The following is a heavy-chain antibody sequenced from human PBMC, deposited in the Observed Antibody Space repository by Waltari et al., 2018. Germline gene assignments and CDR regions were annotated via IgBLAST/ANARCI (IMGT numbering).Heavy chain of an antibody. CDR2: FDPEDGET. V-gene: IGHV1-24*01. CDR1: GYTLTELS. Sequence: QVQLVQSGAEVKKPGASVKVSCKVSGYTLTELSMHWVRQAPGKGLEWMGVFDPEDGETIYAQKFQGRVTMTEDTSTDTAYMELSSLRSEDTAVYYCATDRVGSPGLDDAFDIWGQGTMVTVSS. D-gene: IGHD1-26*01. J-gene: IGHJ3*02. CDR3: ATDRVGSPGLDDAFDI.